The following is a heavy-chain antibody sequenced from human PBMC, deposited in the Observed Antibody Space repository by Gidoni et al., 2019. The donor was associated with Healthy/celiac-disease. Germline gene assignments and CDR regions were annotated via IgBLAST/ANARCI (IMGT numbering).Heavy chain of an antibody. D-gene: IGHD3-3*01. V-gene: IGHV3-30*18. J-gene: IGHJ4*02. CDR1: GFTFSSYG. Sequence: QVQLVESGGGVVQHGRSLRLSCAASGFTFSSYGMHWVRQAPGKGLEWVAVISYDGSNKYYADSVKCRFTISRDNSKNTLYLQMNSLRAEDTAVYYCAKELGVVGPFDYWGQGTLVTVSS. CDR3: AKELGVVGPFDY. CDR2: ISYDGSNK.